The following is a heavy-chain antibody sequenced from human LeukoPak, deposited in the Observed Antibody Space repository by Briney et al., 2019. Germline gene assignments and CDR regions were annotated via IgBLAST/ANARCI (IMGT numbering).Heavy chain of an antibody. CDR1: GFTFSNYW. CDR3: ARSSDSSSLQYFQH. V-gene: IGHV3-74*01. CDR2: INNDGSTK. J-gene: IGHJ1*01. D-gene: IGHD6-6*01. Sequence: SGGSLRLSCTTSGFTFSNYWMHWVRQAPGKGLVWVSRINNDGSTKSYGDSVKGRFTISRDNAEKTLYLQMNSLRAEDTAVYYCARSSDSSSLQYFQHWGQGTLVTVSS.